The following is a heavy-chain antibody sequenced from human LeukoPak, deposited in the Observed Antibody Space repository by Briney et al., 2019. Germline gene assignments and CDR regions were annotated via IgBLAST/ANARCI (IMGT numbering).Heavy chain of an antibody. CDR2: ISKAGATI. CDR3: AREDYGGTNFDQ. Sequence: GGSLRLSCAASGFTLSDYFMIWVRQVPGKGLQWVAYISKAGATIQYEDSVKGRFTISRDNAQNALYLQMNSLRVDDTVMYFCAREDYGGTNFDQWGQGTLVTVSS. CDR1: GFTLSDYF. J-gene: IGHJ4*02. D-gene: IGHD4-23*01. V-gene: IGHV3-11*01.